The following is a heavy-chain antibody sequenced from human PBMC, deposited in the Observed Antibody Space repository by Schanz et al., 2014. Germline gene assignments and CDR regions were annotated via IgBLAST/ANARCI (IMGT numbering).Heavy chain of an antibody. CDR2: VNPSVRGT. J-gene: IGHJ4*02. Sequence: QVQLVQSGAEVKKPGSSVKVSCKASGGTFSSYSISWVRQAPGQGLEWMGIVNPSVRGTHFAREFQGRVTVTSDTSTSTVYMELSGLRSEDTAVYYCARGRTFDYWGQGTLVTVSS. CDR1: GGTFSSYS. V-gene: IGHV1-46*01. CDR3: ARGRTFDY.